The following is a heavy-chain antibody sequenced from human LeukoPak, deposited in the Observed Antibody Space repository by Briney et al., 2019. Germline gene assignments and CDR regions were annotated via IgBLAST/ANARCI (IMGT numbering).Heavy chain of an antibody. CDR3: AMTERWYFDY. CDR2: IYYSGST. J-gene: IGHJ4*02. CDR1: GGSISSGGYY. V-gene: IGHV4-31*03. Sequence: PSQTLSLTCTVSGGSISSGGYYWSWIRQHPGKGLEWIGYIYYSGSTYCNPSLKSRVTISVDTSKNQFSLKLSSVTAADTAVYYCAMTERWYFDYWGQGTLVTVSS. D-gene: IGHD4-23*01.